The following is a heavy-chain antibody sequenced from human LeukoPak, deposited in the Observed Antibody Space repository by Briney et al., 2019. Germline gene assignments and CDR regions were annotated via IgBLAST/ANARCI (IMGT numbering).Heavy chain of an antibody. CDR1: GGSFSGYY. J-gene: IGHJ4*02. CDR2: INHSGST. D-gene: IGHD6-6*01. CDR3: ASLEYSSSSPFDY. Sequence: PSETLSLTCAVYGGSFSGYYWSWIRQPPGKGLEWIGEINHSGSTNYNPSLKSRVTISVDTSKNQFSLKLSSVTAADTAVYYCASLEYSSSSPFDYWGQGTLVTVSS. V-gene: IGHV4-34*01.